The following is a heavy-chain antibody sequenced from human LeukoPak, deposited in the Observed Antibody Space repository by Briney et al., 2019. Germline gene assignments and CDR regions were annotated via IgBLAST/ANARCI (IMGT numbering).Heavy chain of an antibody. J-gene: IGHJ6*02. CDR2: IVVGSGNT. CDR3: AAVSYQLLLYGMDV. CDR1: GFTFTSSA. Sequence: GASVNVSCKASGFTFTSSAMQWVRQARGQRLEWIGWIVVGSGNTNYAQKFQERVTITRDMSTSTAYMELSSLRSEDTAVYYCAAVSYQLLLYGMDVWGQGTTVTVSS. D-gene: IGHD2-2*01. V-gene: IGHV1-58*02.